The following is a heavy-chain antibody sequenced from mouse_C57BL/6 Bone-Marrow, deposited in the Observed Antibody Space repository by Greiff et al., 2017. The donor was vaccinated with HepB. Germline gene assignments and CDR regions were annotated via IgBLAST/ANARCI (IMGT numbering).Heavy chain of an antibody. CDR1: GFTFSSYG. J-gene: IGHJ1*03. CDR3: ARLGRWYFDV. Sequence: EVQGVESGGDLVKPGGSLKLSCAASGFTFSSYGMSWVRQTPDKRLEWVATISSGGSYTYYPDSVKGRFTISRDNAKNTLYLQMSSLKSEDTAMYYCARLGRWYFDVWGTGTTVTVSS. D-gene: IGHD4-1*01. CDR2: ISSGGSYT. V-gene: IGHV5-6*01.